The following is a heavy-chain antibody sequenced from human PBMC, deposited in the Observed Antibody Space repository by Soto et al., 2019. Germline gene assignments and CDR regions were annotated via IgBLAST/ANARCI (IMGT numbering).Heavy chain of an antibody. Sequence: SETLSLTCAVYGGSFSGYYWSWIRQPPGKGLEWIGEINHSGSTNYNPSLKSRVTITVDTSKNQFSLKLSSVTAADTAVYYCGRMRFIAVRVGGFDYWGQGTLVTVSS. D-gene: IGHD3-16*01. CDR1: GGSFSGYY. V-gene: IGHV4-34*01. CDR2: INHSGST. J-gene: IGHJ4*02. CDR3: GRMRFIAVRVGGFDY.